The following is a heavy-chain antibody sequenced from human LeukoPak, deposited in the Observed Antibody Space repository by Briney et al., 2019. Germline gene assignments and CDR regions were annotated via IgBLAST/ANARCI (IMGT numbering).Heavy chain of an antibody. CDR3: ARDRYDSSGYYLYYFDY. D-gene: IGHD3-22*01. Sequence: ASVKVSCKASGYTFTGYYMHWVRQAPGQGLEWMGWINPNSGGTNYAQKFQGRVTMTGDTSISTAYMELSRLRSDDTAVYYCARDRYDSSGYYLYYFDYWGQGTLVTVSS. CDR2: INPNSGGT. CDR1: GYTFTGYY. J-gene: IGHJ4*02. V-gene: IGHV1-2*02.